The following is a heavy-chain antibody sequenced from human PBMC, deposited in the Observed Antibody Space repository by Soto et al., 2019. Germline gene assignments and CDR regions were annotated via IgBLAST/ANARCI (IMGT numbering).Heavy chain of an antibody. D-gene: IGHD4-17*01. J-gene: IGHJ4*02. V-gene: IGHV3-23*01. Sequence: PGGSLRLSCAASGFTFSSYAMSWVRQAPGKGLEWVSAISGSGGSTYYADSVKGRFTISRDNSKNTLYLQMNSLRAEDTAVYYCAKGPYGDYVFSNYFDYWGQGTLVTSPQ. CDR2: ISGSGGST. CDR3: AKGPYGDYVFSNYFDY. CDR1: GFTFSSYA.